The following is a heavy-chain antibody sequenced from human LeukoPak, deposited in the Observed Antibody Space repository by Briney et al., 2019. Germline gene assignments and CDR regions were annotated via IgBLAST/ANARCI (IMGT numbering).Heavy chain of an antibody. J-gene: IGHJ4*02. CDR1: GFTFDGYG. CDR2: VNWNGDTP. V-gene: IGHV3-20*01. D-gene: IGHD1-26*01. CDR3: ARTRYSGSYGGADY. Sequence: GGSLRLSCAASGFTFDGYGMIWAPEAPGKGVEWVSGVNWNGDTPGYADSVKGRFTISSDNAKNSLYLQMNSLRAEDAAFYHCARTRYSGSYGGADYWGQGTLVTVSS.